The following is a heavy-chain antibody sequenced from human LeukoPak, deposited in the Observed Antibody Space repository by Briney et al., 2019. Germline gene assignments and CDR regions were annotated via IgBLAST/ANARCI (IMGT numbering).Heavy chain of an antibody. D-gene: IGHD3-22*01. CDR3: AKGTYYCDSSGYLEAEYFKH. Sequence: GGSLRLSCAASGFTFSSYAMSWVRQAPGKGLEWVSAISGSGGSTYYADSVKGRFTISRDNSKNTLYLQMNSLRAEDTAVYYCAKGTYYCDSSGYLEAEYFKHWGQGTLVTVSS. CDR1: GFTFSSYA. J-gene: IGHJ1*01. CDR2: ISGSGGST. V-gene: IGHV3-23*01.